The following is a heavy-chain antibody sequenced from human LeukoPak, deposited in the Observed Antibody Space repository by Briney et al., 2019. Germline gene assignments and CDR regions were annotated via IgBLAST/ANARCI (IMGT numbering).Heavy chain of an antibody. CDR2: IRFDGSNP. D-gene: IGHD5-18*01. V-gene: IGHV3-30*02. CDR1: GFTFRSYG. CDR3: AKGYGESHFDS. J-gene: IGHJ4*02. Sequence: GGSLRLSCSASGFTFRSYGMHWVRQAPGKGLEWVAFIRFDGSNPYYADSVKGRFTISRDNSNNTLSLQMNTLRGDDTAVYFCAKGYGESHFDSWGLGTLVTVSS.